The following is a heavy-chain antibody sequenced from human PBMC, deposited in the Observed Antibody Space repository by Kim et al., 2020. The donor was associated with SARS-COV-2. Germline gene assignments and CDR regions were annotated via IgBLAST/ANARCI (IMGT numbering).Heavy chain of an antibody. Sequence: ASVKVSCKASGYTFTGYYMHWVRQAPGQGLEWMGRINPNSGGTNYAQKFQGRVTMTRDTSISTAYMELSRLRSDDTAVYYCASPFYPPRGQSSYGPVNYYYYYGMDVWGQGTTVTVSS. V-gene: IGHV1-2*06. J-gene: IGHJ6*02. CDR2: INPNSGGT. D-gene: IGHD5-18*01. CDR3: ASPFYPPRGQSSYGPVNYYYYYGMDV. CDR1: GYTFTGYY.